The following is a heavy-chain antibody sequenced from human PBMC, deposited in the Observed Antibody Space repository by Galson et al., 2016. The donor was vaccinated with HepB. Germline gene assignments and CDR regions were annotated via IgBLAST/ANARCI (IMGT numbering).Heavy chain of an antibody. V-gene: IGHV1-18*04. J-gene: IGHJ4*02. D-gene: IGHD5-12*01. CDR1: GYTFSSYG. Sequence: SVKVSCKASGYTFSSYGVTWVRQAPGQGLEWMGWISAYNAKTKYVQKLRGRVTMTTDTSTNTAYMELRSLTSDDTAVYYCARVRKNSDYDLSYIFLYYFDYWGQGTLVTVSS. CDR2: ISAYNAKT. CDR3: ARVRKNSDYDLSYIFLYYFDY.